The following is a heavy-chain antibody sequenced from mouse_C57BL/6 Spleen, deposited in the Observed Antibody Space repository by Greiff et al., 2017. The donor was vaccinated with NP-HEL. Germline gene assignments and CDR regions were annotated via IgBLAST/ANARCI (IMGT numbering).Heavy chain of an antibody. CDR3: ARSGGLRGCAD. CDR1: GYAFTNYL. CDR2: INPGSGGT. V-gene: IGHV1-54*01. D-gene: IGHD2-4*01. J-gene: IGHJ3*01. Sequence: QVQLQQSGAELVRPGTSVKVSCKASGYAFTNYLIEWVKQRPGQGLEWIGVINPGSGGTNYNEKFKGKATLTADKSSSTAYMQLSSLTSEDSAVYFCARSGGLRGCADWGQGTLVTVSA.